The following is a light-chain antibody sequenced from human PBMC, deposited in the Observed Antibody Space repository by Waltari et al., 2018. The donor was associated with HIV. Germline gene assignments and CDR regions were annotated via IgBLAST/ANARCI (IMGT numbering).Light chain of an antibody. V-gene: IGLV1-44*01. Sequence: QSVLTQPPSVSGTPGQTVTISCSGGSSNIGSNPVNWYQQLPGTAPKLLIYSNNQRSSGVPDRFSGSKSGTSASLAISGLQSDDETDYYCAVRDDRLNGVLFGGGTRLTVL. CDR1: SSNIGSNP. CDR2: SNN. CDR3: AVRDDRLNGVL. J-gene: IGLJ2*01.